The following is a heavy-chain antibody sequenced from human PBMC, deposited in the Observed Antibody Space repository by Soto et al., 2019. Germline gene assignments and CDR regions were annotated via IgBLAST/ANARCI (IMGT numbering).Heavy chain of an antibody. J-gene: IGHJ4*02. CDR1: GFIFSSYV. V-gene: IGHV3-23*01. CDR2: ISGSGDGT. Sequence: GSLILSCAASGFIFSSYVVSLVRQAPGKGLEWVSAISGSGDGTFYAGSVMGRFTISRDNNKKTLYLQMNSLRAEDTAVYYCAKDRAYSIVGTNTAALDYWGQGTLVTVSS. CDR3: AKDRAYSIVGTNTAALDY. D-gene: IGHD1-26*01.